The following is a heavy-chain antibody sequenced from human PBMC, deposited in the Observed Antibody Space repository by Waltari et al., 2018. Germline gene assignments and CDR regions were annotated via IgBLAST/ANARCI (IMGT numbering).Heavy chain of an antibody. CDR2: IYYSGST. CDR3: ARGTGGFKNTIFGVVAYFDY. J-gene: IGHJ4*02. D-gene: IGHD3-3*01. CDR1: GGSISSHY. Sequence: QVQLQESGPGLVKPSETLSLICTVSGGSISSHYWSWIRQPPGKGLEWIGYIYYSGSTNYDPSLKSRVTISVDTSKNQFSLKLSSVTAADTAVYYCARGTGGFKNTIFGVVAYFDYWGQGTLVTVSS. V-gene: IGHV4-59*11.